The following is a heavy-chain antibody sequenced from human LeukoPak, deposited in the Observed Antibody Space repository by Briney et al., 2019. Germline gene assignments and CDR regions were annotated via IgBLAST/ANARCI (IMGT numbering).Heavy chain of an antibody. D-gene: IGHD6-13*01. V-gene: IGHV1-46*01. Sequence: ASVKVSCKASGYTFTGYYMHWVRQAPGQGLEWMGWINPSSGTTSFAQKFQGRVTMTRDTSTSTLYMQLSSLRSEDTAVYYCARGPAGTNYYFYGMDVWGQGTTVTVSS. CDR2: INPSSGTT. J-gene: IGHJ6*02. CDR1: GYTFTGYY. CDR3: ARGPAGTNYYFYGMDV.